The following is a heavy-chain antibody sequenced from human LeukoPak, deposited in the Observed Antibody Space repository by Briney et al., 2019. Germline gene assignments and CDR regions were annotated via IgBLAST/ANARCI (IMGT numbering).Heavy chain of an antibody. CDR3: ARGGYSYGYYGMDV. J-gene: IGHJ6*02. V-gene: IGHV4-59*01. Sequence: SETLSLTCTVSGGSISSYYWSWIRQPPGKGLEWIGYIYYSGSTNYNPSLKSRVTISVDASKNQLSLKLSSVTAADTAVYYCARGGYSYGYYGMDVWGQGTTVTVSS. CDR2: IYYSGST. CDR1: GGSISSYY. D-gene: IGHD5-18*01.